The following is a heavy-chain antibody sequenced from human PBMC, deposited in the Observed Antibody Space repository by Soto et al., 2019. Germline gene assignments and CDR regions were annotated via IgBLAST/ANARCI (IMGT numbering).Heavy chain of an antibody. D-gene: IGHD6-19*01. CDR1: GGSISSDSYY. J-gene: IGHJ4*02. CDR2: ISYSGST. V-gene: IGHV4-39*07. Sequence: SETLSLTCTVSGGSISSDSYYWGWIPQSPEKGLEWIASISYSGSTYYNPTLRSRVTMSVDTSKNQFSLKLNSMTAADPAIYYCARVGGSGWNFDSWGQGILVNVSS. CDR3: ARVGGSGWNFDS.